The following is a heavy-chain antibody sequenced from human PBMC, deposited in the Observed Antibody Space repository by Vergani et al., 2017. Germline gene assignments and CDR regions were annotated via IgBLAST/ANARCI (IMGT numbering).Heavy chain of an antibody. V-gene: IGHV3-23*01. Sequence: EVQLLESGGDLVQPGGSLRLSCAASGFTFNHYAMNWVRQAPGKGLEWVSGISGSGGSTYYADSVKGRFTISGDSSKNTLYLQMSSLSAGDTAVYYCAKANPRNSGYDYLYYYHAMDVWGQGTTVTVSS. CDR3: AKANPRNSGYDYLYYYHAMDV. J-gene: IGHJ6*02. CDR2: ISGSGGST. D-gene: IGHD5-12*01. CDR1: GFTFNHYA.